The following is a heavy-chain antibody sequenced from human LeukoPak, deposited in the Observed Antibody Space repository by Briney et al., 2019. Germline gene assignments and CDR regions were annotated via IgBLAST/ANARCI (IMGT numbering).Heavy chain of an antibody. J-gene: IGHJ4*02. V-gene: IGHV3-49*04. Sequence: GGSLRLSCTASGFTFGDYAMSWVRQAPGKGLEWVGYIRSRAYGGAAEYAASVKGRFTITRDDSKSIAYLQMSSLNIEDTAVYYCAASSGFDYWGQGTLVTVSS. CDR2: IRSRAYGGAA. D-gene: IGHD6-25*01. CDR1: GFTFGDYA. CDR3: AASSGFDY.